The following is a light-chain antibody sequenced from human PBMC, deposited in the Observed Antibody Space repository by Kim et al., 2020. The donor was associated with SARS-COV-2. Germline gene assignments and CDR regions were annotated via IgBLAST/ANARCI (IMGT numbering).Light chain of an antibody. Sequence: GQRVTISCFGRSSNIGRNTVNWYKQLPGTAPKLLIYSNYQRPSGVPDRFSGSKSGTSASLAISGLQSEDEADYYCAAWDDSLNGWVFGGGTKLTVL. J-gene: IGLJ3*02. CDR1: SSNIGRNT. CDR2: SNY. CDR3: AAWDDSLNGWV. V-gene: IGLV1-44*01.